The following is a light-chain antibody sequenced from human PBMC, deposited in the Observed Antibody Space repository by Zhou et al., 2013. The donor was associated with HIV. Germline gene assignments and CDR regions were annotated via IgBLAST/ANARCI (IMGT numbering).Light chain of an antibody. Sequence: DIQMTQSPSTLSASVGDRVTIACRASQSIDNWLAWYQQRPGQAPNLLIYKASSLETGVPVRFSGSRSGTEFTLTIASLQPDDSATYYCQQYNSYPRTFGQGTKVEIK. J-gene: IGKJ1*01. V-gene: IGKV1-5*03. CDR2: KAS. CDR1: QSIDNW. CDR3: QQYNSYPRT.